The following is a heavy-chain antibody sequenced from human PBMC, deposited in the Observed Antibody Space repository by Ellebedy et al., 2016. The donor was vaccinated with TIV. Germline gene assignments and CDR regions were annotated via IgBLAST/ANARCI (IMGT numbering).Heavy chain of an antibody. J-gene: IGHJ4*02. CDR2: IYSSGGT. Sequence: MPSETLSLTCTVSGDSISGSSYYWGWIRQPPGQGLEWIGNIYSSGGTHYSPSLKSRVIISVDTSKNQFSLKLSSVTAADTALYYCARLSGGTTVTARYFFAYWGQGTLVTVSS. CDR3: ARLSGGTTVTARYFFAY. CDR1: GDSISGSSYY. D-gene: IGHD4-17*01. V-gene: IGHV4-39*01.